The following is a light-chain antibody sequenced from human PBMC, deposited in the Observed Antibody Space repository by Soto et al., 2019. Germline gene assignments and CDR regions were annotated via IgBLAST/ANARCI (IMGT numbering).Light chain of an antibody. Sequence: EIVLTQAPATMYLSPGERATLYCGASQRVSGGFLAWYQQKPGLAPILLIFGASTRATGLPARFSGSGSGTEFTLTITSLRSEDFAVYYCQQYNHWPPTFGHGTKV. CDR2: GAS. V-gene: IGKV3-15*01. CDR1: QRVSGG. CDR3: QQYNHWPPT. J-gene: IGKJ1*01.